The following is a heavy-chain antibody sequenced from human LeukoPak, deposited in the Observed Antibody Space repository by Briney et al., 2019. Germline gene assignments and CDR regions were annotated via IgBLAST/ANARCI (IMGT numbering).Heavy chain of an antibody. Sequence: TSETLSLICAVSGESFSGHYWSWIRQTPGKGLEWIGEVNHSGSTNYNPSLKSRVTISIDTSKNQFSLKLSSVTAADTAVYYCARVGYVSAWYPFDYWGQGTPVIVSS. CDR1: GESFSGHY. CDR3: ARVGYVSAWYPFDY. D-gene: IGHD6-19*01. J-gene: IGHJ4*02. V-gene: IGHV4-34*01. CDR2: VNHSGST.